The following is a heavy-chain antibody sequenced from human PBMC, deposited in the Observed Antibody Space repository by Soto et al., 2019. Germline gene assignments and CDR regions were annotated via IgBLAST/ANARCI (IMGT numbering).Heavy chain of an antibody. CDR1: GGSFSGYY. J-gene: IGHJ4*02. V-gene: IGHV4-34*01. CDR2: INHSGGT. CDR3: ARGGGYSGYDYRLSRKQWLARYFDY. D-gene: IGHD5-12*01. Sequence: SETLSLTCAVYGGSFSGYYWSWIRQPPGKGLEWIGEINHSGGTNYNPSLKSRVTISVDTSKNQFSLKLSSVTAADTAVYYCARGGGYSGYDYRLSRKQWLARYFDYWGQGTLVTVSS.